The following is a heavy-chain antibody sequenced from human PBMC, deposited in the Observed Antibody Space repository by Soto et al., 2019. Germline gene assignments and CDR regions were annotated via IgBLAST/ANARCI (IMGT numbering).Heavy chain of an antibody. Sequence: PSETLSLTCTVSGGSISSSSYYWGWIRQPPGKGLEWIGSIYYSGSTYYNPSLKSRVTISVDTSKNQFSLKLSSVTAADTAVYYCARHDWYFDLWGRGTLVTVSS. J-gene: IGHJ2*01. CDR2: IYYSGST. CDR1: GGSISSSSYY. CDR3: ARHDWYFDL. V-gene: IGHV4-39*01.